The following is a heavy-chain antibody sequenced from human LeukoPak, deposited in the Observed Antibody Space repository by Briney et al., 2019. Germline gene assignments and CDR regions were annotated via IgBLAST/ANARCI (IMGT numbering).Heavy chain of an antibody. CDR3: ARTSIVVVVAAPYYFDY. Sequence: SETLSLTCTVSGGFISSSGYYWSWIRQLPGKGLEWIGYIYYSGSTYYNPSLKSRVTISVDTSKNQFSLRLRSVTAADTAVYYCARTSIVVVVAAPYYFDYWGQGTLVTVSS. J-gene: IGHJ4*02. CDR2: IYYSGST. CDR1: GGFISSSGYY. V-gene: IGHV4-31*03. D-gene: IGHD2-15*01.